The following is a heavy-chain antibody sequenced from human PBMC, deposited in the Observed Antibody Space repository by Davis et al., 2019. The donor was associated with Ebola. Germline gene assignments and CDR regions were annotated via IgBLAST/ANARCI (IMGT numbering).Heavy chain of an antibody. CDR2: IRSKANSYAT. V-gene: IGHV3-73*01. Sequence: PGGSLRLPCAAPGFTFSDSATHWVRQASGKGLEWVGRIRSKANSYATAYAASVKGRFTISRDDSKNTAYLQMNSLKTEDTAVYYCTTPLGDLDYWGQGTLVTVSS. J-gene: IGHJ4*02. D-gene: IGHD3-16*01. CDR3: TTPLGDLDY. CDR1: GFTFSDSA.